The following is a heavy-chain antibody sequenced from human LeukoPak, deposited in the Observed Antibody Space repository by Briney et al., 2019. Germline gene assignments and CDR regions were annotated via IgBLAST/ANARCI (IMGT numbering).Heavy chain of an antibody. Sequence: ASVKASCKASGYTFTSYGISWGRQAPGQGLEWMGWISAYNGNTNYAQKLQGRVTMTTDTSTSTAYMELRSLKSDDTAVYYCARGDEYSTWFDPWGQGTLVTVSS. CDR3: ARGDEYSTWFDP. CDR2: ISAYNGNT. D-gene: IGHD6-6*01. J-gene: IGHJ5*02. V-gene: IGHV1-18*04. CDR1: GYTFTSYG.